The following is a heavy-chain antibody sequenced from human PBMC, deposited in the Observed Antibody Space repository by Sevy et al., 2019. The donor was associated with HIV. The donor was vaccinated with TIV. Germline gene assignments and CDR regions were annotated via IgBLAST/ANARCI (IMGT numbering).Heavy chain of an antibody. D-gene: IGHD5-18*01. J-gene: IGHJ6*02. CDR1: GYTFTGYY. CDR2: INPNSGGT. V-gene: IGHV1-2*02. Sequence: ASVKVSCKASGYTFTGYYMHWVRQAPGQGLEWMGWINPNSGGTNSAQKFQGRVTMTRDTSISTAYMELSRLGSDDTAVYYCARIHVDTAMARIGYYGMDVWGQGTTVTVSS. CDR3: ARIHVDTAMARIGYYGMDV.